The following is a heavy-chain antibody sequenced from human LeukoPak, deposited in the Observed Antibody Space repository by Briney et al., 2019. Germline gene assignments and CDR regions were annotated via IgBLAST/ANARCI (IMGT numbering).Heavy chain of an antibody. J-gene: IGHJ4*02. Sequence: PGRSLRLSCAVSGFTFRNYGMHWVRQAPGKGLEWVALMWYDGSKEYYADSVKGRFTISRDNSKSTLYLQMNSLTAKDTAVYYCVRDRGSTSGRGMDYWGQGTLVTVSS. CDR3: VRDRGSTSGRGMDY. CDR1: GFTFRNYG. CDR2: MWYDGSKE. V-gene: IGHV3-33*01. D-gene: IGHD1-26*01.